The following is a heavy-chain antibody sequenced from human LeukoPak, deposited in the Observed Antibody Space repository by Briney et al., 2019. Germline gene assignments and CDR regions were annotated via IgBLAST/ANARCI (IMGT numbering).Heavy chain of an antibody. D-gene: IGHD3-16*01. J-gene: IGHJ4*02. CDR2: INAGNDNT. CDR3: ARGFGDY. V-gene: IGHV1-3*01. CDR1: GYTFSNYA. Sequence: ASVTVSCTASGYTFSNYAMHWVRQAPGQRLEWMGWINAGNDNTKYSQNFQGRVTITRDTSASTVYMELSDLRSEDTAVYYCARGFGDYWGQGTLVPVSS.